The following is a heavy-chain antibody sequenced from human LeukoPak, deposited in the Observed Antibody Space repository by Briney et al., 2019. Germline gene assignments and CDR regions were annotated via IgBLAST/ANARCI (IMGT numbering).Heavy chain of an antibody. J-gene: IGHJ4*02. CDR2: INHSGST. CDR3: AKGPSGSYSL. D-gene: IGHD1-26*01. Sequence: KPSETLSLTCAVYGGSFSGYYWSWIRQPPGKGLEWIGEINHSGSTNYNPSLKSRVTVSVDTSKNQFSLKLTSVTAADTAVYYCAKGPSGSYSLWGQGTLVTVSS. CDR1: GGSFSGYY. V-gene: IGHV4-34*01.